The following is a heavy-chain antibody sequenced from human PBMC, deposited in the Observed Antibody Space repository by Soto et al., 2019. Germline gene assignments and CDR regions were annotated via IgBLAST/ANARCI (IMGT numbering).Heavy chain of an antibody. V-gene: IGHV1-69*01. CDR1: GGPVSGET. D-gene: IGHD3-9*01. J-gene: IGHJ4*02. CDR2: IIPIFGTA. CDR3: AAYFDWSQSQAGVDY. Sequence: GGPVSGETIGWVGQAHRQGLEWMGGIIPIFGTANYAQKFQGRVTITADESTSTAYMELSSLRSEDTAVYYCAAYFDWSQSQAGVDYWGQGILVTVS.